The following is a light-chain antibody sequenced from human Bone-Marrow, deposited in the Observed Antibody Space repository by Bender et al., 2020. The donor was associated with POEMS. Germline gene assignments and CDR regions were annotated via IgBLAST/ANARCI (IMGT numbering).Light chain of an antibody. Sequence: QSVVTQPPSASGTPGQSVIISCSGSSSNFGGNNVNWYQHLPGTAPRLVVYSNYQRPSGVPDRFSGSKSGTSASLAISDIQSEDEGDYYCSSWDDSLSGWVFGGGTKLTVL. CDR2: SNY. V-gene: IGLV1-44*01. CDR3: SSWDDSLSGWV. J-gene: IGLJ3*02. CDR1: SSNFGGNN.